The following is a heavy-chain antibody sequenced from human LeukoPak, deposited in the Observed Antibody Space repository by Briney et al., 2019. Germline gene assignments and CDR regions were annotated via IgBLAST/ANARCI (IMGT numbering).Heavy chain of an antibody. CDR2: IKSKTDGGTT. CDR1: GFTFSSYG. Sequence: GGSLRLSCAASGFTFSSYGMHWVRQAPGKGLEWVGRIKSKTDGGTTDYAASVQGRFTISRDDSKNTLYLQMNSLKTVDTAVYYCTTYYGSTAWIDYWGQGTLVTVSS. J-gene: IGHJ4*02. V-gene: IGHV3-15*01. D-gene: IGHD3-10*01. CDR3: TTYYGSTAWIDY.